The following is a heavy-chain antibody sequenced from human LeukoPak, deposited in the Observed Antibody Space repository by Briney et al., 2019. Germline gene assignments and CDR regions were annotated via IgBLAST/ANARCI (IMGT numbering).Heavy chain of an antibody. Sequence: GASVKVSCKASGYTFTGYYMHWVRQAPGQGLEWMGRINPNSGGTNYAQKFQGRVTMTRDTSISTAYMELSRLRSDDTAVYYCATVAYYYDSSGYGDNCFDPWGQGTLVTVSS. V-gene: IGHV1-2*06. CDR2: INPNSGGT. J-gene: IGHJ5*02. D-gene: IGHD3-22*01. CDR1: GYTFTGYY. CDR3: ATVAYYYDSSGYGDNCFDP.